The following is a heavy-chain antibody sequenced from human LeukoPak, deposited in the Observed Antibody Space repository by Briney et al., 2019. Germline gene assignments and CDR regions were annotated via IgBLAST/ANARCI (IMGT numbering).Heavy chain of an antibody. CDR1: GFTFSSYG. V-gene: IGHV3-30*18. CDR2: ISYDGSNK. CDR3: AKAAFGGDYAPIDAFDI. J-gene: IGHJ3*02. D-gene: IGHD4-17*01. Sequence: PGRSLRLSCAASGFTFSSYGMHWVRQAPGKGLEWVAVISYDGSNKYYADSVKGRFTISRDNSKNTLYLQMNSLRAEDTAVYYCAKAAFGGDYAPIDAFDIWGQGTMVTVSS.